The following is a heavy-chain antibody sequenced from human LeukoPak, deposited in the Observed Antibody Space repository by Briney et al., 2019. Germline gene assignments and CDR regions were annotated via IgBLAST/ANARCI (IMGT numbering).Heavy chain of an antibody. CDR3: AREAYDFWSGSEFDY. D-gene: IGHD3-3*01. CDR2: IKADGVTT. V-gene: IGHV3-74*01. Sequence: PGRSLRLSCAASGFTFDDYAMHWVRQAPGKGLVWVSRIKADGVTTNYADSVKGRFTISKDNAKNTLYLQMNSLRAEDTAVYYCAREAYDFWSGSEFDYWGQGTLVTVSS. CDR1: GFTFDDYA. J-gene: IGHJ4*02.